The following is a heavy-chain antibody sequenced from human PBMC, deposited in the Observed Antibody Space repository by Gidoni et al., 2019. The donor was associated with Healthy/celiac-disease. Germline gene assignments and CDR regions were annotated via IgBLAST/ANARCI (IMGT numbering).Heavy chain of an antibody. Sequence: QVQLVESGGGVVQPGRSLSISCAPSGVPFSSHGMHWVRQAPGKGLEWVAVIWYDGSNKYYADSVKGRFTISRDNSKNTLYLQMNSLRAEDTAVYYCASSYGDYASVDYWGQGTLVTVSS. J-gene: IGHJ4*02. D-gene: IGHD4-17*01. CDR2: IWYDGSNK. V-gene: IGHV3-33*01. CDR1: GVPFSSHG. CDR3: ASSYGDYASVDY.